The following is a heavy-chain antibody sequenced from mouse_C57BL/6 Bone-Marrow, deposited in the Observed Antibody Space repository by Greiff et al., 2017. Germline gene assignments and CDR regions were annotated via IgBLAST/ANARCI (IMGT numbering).Heavy chain of an antibody. D-gene: IGHD1-1*01. CDR2: IYPSDSET. V-gene: IGHV1-61*01. J-gene: IGHJ2*01. CDR1: GYTFTSYW. Sequence: VQLQQPGAELVRPGSSVKLSCKASGYTFTSYWMDWVKQRPGQGLEWIGNIYPSDSETHYNQKFKDKATLTVDKSSSTAYMQLSSLTSEDSAVYFCARRLTTVLDYWGQGTTLTVSS. CDR3: ARRLTTVLDY.